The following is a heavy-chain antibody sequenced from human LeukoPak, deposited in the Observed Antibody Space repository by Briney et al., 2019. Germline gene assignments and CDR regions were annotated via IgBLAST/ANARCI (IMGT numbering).Heavy chain of an antibody. CDR1: GFTFSSNF. J-gene: IGHJ4*02. Sequence: GGSLRLSCAASGFTFSSNFMSWVRQAPGKGLEWVSSISSSSLYIYYADSVKGRFTISRDNAKNSLFLQMNSLRAEDTAVYYCAREGDGYNSPIDYWGQGNLVTVSS. D-gene: IGHD5-24*01. CDR2: ISSSSLYI. CDR3: AREGDGYNSPIDY. V-gene: IGHV3-21*01.